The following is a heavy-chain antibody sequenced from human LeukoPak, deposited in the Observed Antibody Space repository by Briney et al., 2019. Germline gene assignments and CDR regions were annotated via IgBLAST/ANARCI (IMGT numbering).Heavy chain of an antibody. CDR3: ARGTSGYSSSFFFDY. D-gene: IGHD6-13*01. CDR2: INHSGST. CDR1: GGSFSGYY. V-gene: IGHV4-34*01. Sequence: PSETLSLTCAVYGGSFSGYYWSWIRQPPGKGLEWIGEINHSGSTNYNPSLKSRVTISVDTSKNQFSLKLSSVTAADTAVYYCARGTSGYSSSFFFDYWGQGTLVTVSS. J-gene: IGHJ4*02.